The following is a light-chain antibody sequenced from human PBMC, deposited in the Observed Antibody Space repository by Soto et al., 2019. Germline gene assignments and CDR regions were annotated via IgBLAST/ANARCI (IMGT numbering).Light chain of an antibody. J-gene: IGKJ5*01. V-gene: IGKV3-11*01. CDR3: QQRHHWPIT. CDR2: DTS. Sequence: TQSPSTLSGSVGDRVTITCRASQTIRGLLNWYQQRPGQAPRLLIYDTSNRATAIPARFSGSGSGTDFILTISSLDPEDFGVYFCQQRHHWPITFGQGTRLDIK. CDR1: QTIRGL.